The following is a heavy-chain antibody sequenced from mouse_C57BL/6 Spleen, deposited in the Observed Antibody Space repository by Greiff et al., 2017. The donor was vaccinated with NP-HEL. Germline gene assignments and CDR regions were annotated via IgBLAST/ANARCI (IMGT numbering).Heavy chain of an antibody. CDR3: AGYDYDEGYAMDY. CDR1: GYTFTSYW. Sequence: QVQLQQPGAELVKPGASGKISCKASGYTFTSYWITWWKQGPGQGLEWMGDIYPGSGSTNYNEKVKSKATLTVDTSSSTAYMQLSSLTSEDSAVYYCAGYDYDEGYAMDYWGQGTSVTVSS. V-gene: IGHV1-55*01. J-gene: IGHJ4*01. CDR2: IYPGSGST. D-gene: IGHD2-4*01.